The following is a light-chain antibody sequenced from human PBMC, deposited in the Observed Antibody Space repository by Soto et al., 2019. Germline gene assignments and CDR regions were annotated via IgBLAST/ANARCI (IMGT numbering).Light chain of an antibody. CDR1: QSISSY. Sequence: DIQMAQSPSSLSASVGDRVTITCRAIQSISSYLNWYQQKPGKAPKLLIYAASSLHSGVPSRFSGSGSGTDFTLTISSLQPEDFATYYCQQTYSTPPLTFGQGTKVEIK. J-gene: IGKJ1*01. CDR3: QQTYSTPPLT. CDR2: AAS. V-gene: IGKV1-39*01.